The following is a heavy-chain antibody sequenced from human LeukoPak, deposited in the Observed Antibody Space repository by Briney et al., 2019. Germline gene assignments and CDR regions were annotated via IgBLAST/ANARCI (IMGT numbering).Heavy chain of an antibody. D-gene: IGHD6-13*01. J-gene: IGHJ4*02. CDR2: IWYDESNK. V-gene: IGHV3-33*01. Sequence: PGGSLRLSCAASGFIFSSYGMHWVRQAPGKGLEWVAVIWYDESNKYYADSVKGRFTISRDNSRNTLYLQMNSLRAEDTAVYYCARDGFSSSWYGRALDYWGQGTLVTVSS. CDR1: GFIFSSYG. CDR3: ARDGFSSSWYGRALDY.